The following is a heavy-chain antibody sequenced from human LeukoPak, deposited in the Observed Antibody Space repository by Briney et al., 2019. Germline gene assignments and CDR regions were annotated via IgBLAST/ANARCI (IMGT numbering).Heavy chain of an antibody. J-gene: IGHJ4*02. CDR1: GYPFTTYY. CDR2: INPKNGDS. CDR3: ARAGYDYGDSSDF. D-gene: IGHD4-17*01. Sequence: PSVKASFKASGYPFTTYYIHWGRPAPGQGLEWMGCINPKNGDSKYAQKFQGRVTMTRATSIATAYMEVSRLTSDDTAVYFCARAGYDYGDSSDFWGQGTLVTVSS. V-gene: IGHV1-2*02.